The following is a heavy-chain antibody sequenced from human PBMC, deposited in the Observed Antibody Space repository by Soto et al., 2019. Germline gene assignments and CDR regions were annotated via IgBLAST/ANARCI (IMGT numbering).Heavy chain of an antibody. Sequence: SVGGVVQPGTSLRLSCVGSGFTFRSYVIHWVRQAPGKGLEWVALTSYDGSNNFYGDSVKGRFTISRHNSRNTVELQMDSLRFEDTALYYCARWGTTGGLDVWGQGTLVSVSS. CDR3: ARWGTTGGLDV. D-gene: IGHD3-16*01. J-gene: IGHJ4*02. CDR2: TSYDGSNN. V-gene: IGHV3-33*05. CDR1: GFTFRSYV.